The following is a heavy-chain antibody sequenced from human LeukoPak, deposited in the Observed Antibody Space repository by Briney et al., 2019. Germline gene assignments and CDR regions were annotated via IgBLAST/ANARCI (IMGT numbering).Heavy chain of an antibody. CDR2: IYHSGST. Sequence: SETLSLTCAVSGGSISSSNWWSWVRQPPGKGLEWIGEIYHSGSTNYNPSLKSRVTMSVDTSKNQFSLKLSSVTAADTAVYYCASSYGSGTYHYFAYWGQGTLVTVSS. V-gene: IGHV4-4*02. D-gene: IGHD3-10*01. CDR3: ASSYGSGTYHYFAY. CDR1: GGSISSSNW. J-gene: IGHJ4*02.